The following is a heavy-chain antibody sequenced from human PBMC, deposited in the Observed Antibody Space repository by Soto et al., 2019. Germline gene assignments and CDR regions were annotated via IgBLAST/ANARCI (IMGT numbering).Heavy chain of an antibody. V-gene: IGHV4-31*03. J-gene: IGHJ4*02. CDR2: IYYSGST. CDR1: GGSISSGGYY. D-gene: IGHD4-17*01. Sequence: SETLSLTCTVSGGSISSGGYYWSWIRQHPGKGLEWIGYIYYSGSTYYNPSLKSRVTISVDTSKNQFSLKLSSVAAAETAVYYCARMIYGGLYYFDYWGQGTLVNVSS. CDR3: ARMIYGGLYYFDY.